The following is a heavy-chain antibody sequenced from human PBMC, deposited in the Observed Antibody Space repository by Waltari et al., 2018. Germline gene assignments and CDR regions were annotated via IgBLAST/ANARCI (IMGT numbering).Heavy chain of an antibody. CDR3: AKEMATMGDAFDI. V-gene: IGHV3-30*18. CDR2: IWYDGSNK. CDR1: GFTFSSYG. Sequence: QVQLVESGGGVVQPGRSLRLPCAASGFTFSSYGMHWVRQAPGKGLEWVAVIWYDGSNKYYADSVKGRFTISRDNSKNTLYLQMNSLRAEDTAMYYCAKEMATMGDAFDIWGQGTMVTVSS. J-gene: IGHJ3*02. D-gene: IGHD5-12*01.